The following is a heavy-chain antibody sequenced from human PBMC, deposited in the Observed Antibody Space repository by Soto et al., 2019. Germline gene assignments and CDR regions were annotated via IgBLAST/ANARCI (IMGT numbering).Heavy chain of an antibody. Sequence: QVHLVQSGDEVGEPGASVKVSCKASGYNFNDYFMHWVRQAPGQGLEWMGWIKARSGETKYEQKFHGRVTLTSDMSSSTAYMEVTLVSSDDTAVCFWRDVTGADTFDYWGQGTLVIVST. CDR2: IKARSGET. CDR1: GYNFNDYF. CDR3: RDVTGADTFDY. V-gene: IGHV1-2*02. D-gene: IGHD2-21*02. J-gene: IGHJ4*02.